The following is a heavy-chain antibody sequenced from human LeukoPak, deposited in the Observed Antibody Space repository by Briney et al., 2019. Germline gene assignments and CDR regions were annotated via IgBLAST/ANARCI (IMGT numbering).Heavy chain of an antibody. D-gene: IGHD2-2*01. J-gene: IGHJ4*02. V-gene: IGHV3-74*01. CDR2: INPDGSSA. Sequence: PGGSLRLSCAASGFTFSDYWMHWVRQAPGKGLVWVSRINPDGSSASYADSVKGRFTISRDNAKNTLYLQMNSLRAEDTAVYYCARGCSSTSCYGFDYWGQGTLVTVSS. CDR1: GFTFSDYW. CDR3: ARGCSSTSCYGFDY.